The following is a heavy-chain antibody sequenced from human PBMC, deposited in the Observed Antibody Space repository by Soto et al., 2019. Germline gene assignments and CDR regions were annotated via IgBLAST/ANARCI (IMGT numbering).Heavy chain of an antibody. CDR1: GFTFSSYA. Sequence: GGSLRLSCAASGFTFSSYAMSWVRQAPGKGLEWVSAISGSGGSTYYADSVKGRFTISRDNSKNTLYLQMNSLRAEDTAVYYCAKDRGDIVVVPAAISWFDPWGQGTLVTVSS. D-gene: IGHD2-2*02. V-gene: IGHV3-23*01. CDR2: ISGSGGST. J-gene: IGHJ5*02. CDR3: AKDRGDIVVVPAAISWFDP.